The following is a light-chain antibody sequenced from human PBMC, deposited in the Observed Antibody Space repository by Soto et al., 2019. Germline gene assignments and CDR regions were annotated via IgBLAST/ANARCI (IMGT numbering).Light chain of an antibody. Sequence: QSVLTQPASVSGSPGQSITISCTGTSSDVGLYNYVSWYQQYPGKAPKLMIFEVSNRPSGVSNRFSASKSGNTASPTISGLQAEDEADYYCISYTTASTSYVFGTGTKVTVL. CDR1: SSDVGLYNY. J-gene: IGLJ1*01. V-gene: IGLV2-14*01. CDR2: EVS. CDR3: ISYTTASTSYV.